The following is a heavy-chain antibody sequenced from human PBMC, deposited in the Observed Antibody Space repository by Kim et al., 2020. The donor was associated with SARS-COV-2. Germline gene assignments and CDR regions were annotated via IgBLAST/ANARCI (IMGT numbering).Heavy chain of an antibody. Sequence: ASVKVSCKASGYTFTGYYMHWVRQAPGQGLEWMGWINPNSGGTNYAQKFQGRVTMTRDTSISTAYMELSRLRSDDTAVYYCARGGFLEGYYYYGMDVWGQGTTVTVSS. CDR2: INPNSGGT. CDR1: GYTFTGYY. V-gene: IGHV1-2*02. J-gene: IGHJ6*02. D-gene: IGHD3-3*01. CDR3: ARGGFLEGYYYYGMDV.